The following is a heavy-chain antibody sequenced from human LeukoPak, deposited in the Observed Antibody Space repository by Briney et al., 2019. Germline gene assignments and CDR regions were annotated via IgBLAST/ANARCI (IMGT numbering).Heavy chain of an antibody. CDR2: ISSSGSTI. Sequence: GGSLRLSCAASGLTFSDYYMSWIRQPPGKGRKGVSYISSSGSTIYYADSVKGRFTISRDNAKNSLYLQMNSLRAEDTAVYYCARALAQVGYFDYWGQGTLVTVSS. D-gene: IGHD3-3*02. J-gene: IGHJ4*02. V-gene: IGHV3-11*04. CDR3: ARALAQVGYFDY. CDR1: GLTFSDYY.